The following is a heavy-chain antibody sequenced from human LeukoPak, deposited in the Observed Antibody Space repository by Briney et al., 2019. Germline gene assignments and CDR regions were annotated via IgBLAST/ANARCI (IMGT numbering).Heavy chain of an antibody. J-gene: IGHJ6*02. Sequence: GESLKISCAASGFTFSSYWMSWVRQAPGKGLEWVANIKQDGSEKYYVDSVKGRFTISRDNAKNSLYLQMNSLRAEDTAVYYCARAKGSYYYGMDVWGQGTTVTVSS. CDR1: GFTFSSYW. CDR3: ARAKGSYYYGMDV. V-gene: IGHV3-7*01. CDR2: IKQDGSEK.